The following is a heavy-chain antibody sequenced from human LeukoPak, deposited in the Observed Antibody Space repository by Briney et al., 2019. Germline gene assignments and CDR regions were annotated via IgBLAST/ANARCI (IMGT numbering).Heavy chain of an antibody. D-gene: IGHD1-26*01. CDR3: AIGNYYYMDV. Sequence: PSETLSLTCTVSGGSISGYYYNWIRQPAGKGLEWIGRIYTSVSASYGPSLKSRVTMSVDTPTNQFSLKVSSVTAADTAVYYCAIGNYYYMDVWGKGTTVTVSS. CDR2: IYTSVSA. J-gene: IGHJ6*03. CDR1: GGSISGYY. V-gene: IGHV4-4*07.